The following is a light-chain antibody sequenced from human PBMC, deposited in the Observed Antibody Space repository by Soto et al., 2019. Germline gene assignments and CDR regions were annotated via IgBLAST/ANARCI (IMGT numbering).Light chain of an antibody. J-gene: IGKJ5*01. CDR1: QSVSSN. CDR3: QQRSKWPIT. CDR2: DAS. V-gene: IGKV3-11*01. Sequence: EIVLTPSPATLSVSPGDRAPLSCRARQSVSSNLAWYQQKPGQTPRLFIYDASNRATGIPARFSGSGSGTDFTLTISSLEPEEFAVYYCQQRSKWPITFGQGTRLDIK.